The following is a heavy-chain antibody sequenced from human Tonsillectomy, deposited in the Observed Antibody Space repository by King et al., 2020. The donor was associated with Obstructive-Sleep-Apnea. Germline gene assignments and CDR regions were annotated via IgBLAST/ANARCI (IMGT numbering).Heavy chain of an antibody. J-gene: IGHJ4*02. V-gene: IGHV4-59*01. CDR1: GGSISSDY. CDR3: ASGAGYGDYFDY. D-gene: IGHD5-18*01. Sequence: VQLQESGPGLVKPSETLSLTCTVSGGSISSDYWSWIRQPPGKGLEWIGYIYYSGSTNYNPSLKSRVTISVDTSKNQFSLKLSSVTAADTAVYYCASGAGYGDYFDYWGQGTLVTVSS. CDR2: IYYSGST.